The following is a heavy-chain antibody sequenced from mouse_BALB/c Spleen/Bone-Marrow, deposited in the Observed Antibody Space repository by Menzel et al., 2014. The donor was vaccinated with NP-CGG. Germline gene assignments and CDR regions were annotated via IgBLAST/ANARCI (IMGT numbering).Heavy chain of an antibody. CDR1: GFTFXDYY. CDR2: IRNKANGYTT. V-gene: IGHV7-3*02. Sequence: EVQLVESGGGLVQPGGSLRLSCATSGFTFXDYYMSWVRQPPGKALEWLGFIRNKANGYTTEYSASVKGRFTISRDNSQSILYLQMNTLIAEDSATCYCARDGYDDYWGQGTTLTVSS. CDR3: ARDGYDDY. J-gene: IGHJ2*01. D-gene: IGHD2-2*01.